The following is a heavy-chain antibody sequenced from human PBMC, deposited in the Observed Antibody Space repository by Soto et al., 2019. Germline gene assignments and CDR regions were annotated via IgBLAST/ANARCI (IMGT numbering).Heavy chain of an antibody. CDR2: INAGNGNT. J-gene: IGHJ6*02. CDR3: ARVGSFNYYYGMDV. Sequence: ASVKVSCKASGYTFTSYAMHWVRQAPGQRLEWMGWINAGNGNTKYSQKFQGRVTITRDTSASTAHMELSSLRSEDTAVYYCARVGSFNYYYGMDVWGQGTTVTVSS. CDR1: GYTFTSYA. V-gene: IGHV1-3*01. D-gene: IGHD3-16*01.